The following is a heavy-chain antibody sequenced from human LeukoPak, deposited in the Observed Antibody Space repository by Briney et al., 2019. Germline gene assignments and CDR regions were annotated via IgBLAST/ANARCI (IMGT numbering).Heavy chain of an antibody. CDR1: GYSFTSYW. Sequence: GESLKISCKGSGYSFTSYWIGWVRQMPGKGLEWMGIIYPGDSDTRYSPSFQGQVTISADKSISTAYLQWSSLKASDTAMYYCARPTRGYSYGYELGYFDYWGQGTLVTVSS. D-gene: IGHD5-18*01. CDR2: IYPGDSDT. CDR3: ARPTRGYSYGYELGYFDY. J-gene: IGHJ4*02. V-gene: IGHV5-51*01.